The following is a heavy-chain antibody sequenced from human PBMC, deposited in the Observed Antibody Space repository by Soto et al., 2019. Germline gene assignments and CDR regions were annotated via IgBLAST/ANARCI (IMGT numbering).Heavy chain of an antibody. J-gene: IGHJ4*02. CDR3: TTLDTGTFHH. Sequence: EVQVVESGGGLVQPGGSLRLSCAASGFTFTNAWMSWVRQAPGKGLEWVGRIKSTPAGGTTEYAAPVKDRFTISRDDPKNTLFLQMSSLQTEDTAVYYCTTLDTGTFHHWGQGTLVTVSS. V-gene: IGHV3-15*01. D-gene: IGHD1-26*01. CDR2: IKSTPAGGTT. CDR1: GFTFTNAW.